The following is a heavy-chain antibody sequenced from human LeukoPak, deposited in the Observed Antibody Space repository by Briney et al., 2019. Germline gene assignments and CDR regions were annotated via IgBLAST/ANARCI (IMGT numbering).Heavy chain of an antibody. Sequence: PGGSLRLSCAASGFTFSNAWMSWVRQAPGKGLEWVGRIKSKTDGGTTDYAAPVKGRFTISRDDSKNTLYLQMNSLKTEDTAVYYCTTAEDIAIPDYYFDYWGQGTLVTVSS. CDR2: IKSKTDGGTT. V-gene: IGHV3-15*01. CDR3: TTAEDIAIPDYYFDY. CDR1: GFTFSNAW. J-gene: IGHJ4*02. D-gene: IGHD5-18*01.